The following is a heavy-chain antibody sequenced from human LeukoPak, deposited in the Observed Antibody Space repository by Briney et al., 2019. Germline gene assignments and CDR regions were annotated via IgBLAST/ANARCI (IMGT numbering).Heavy chain of an antibody. CDR3: ARCGTPLLWFGEPHFDY. D-gene: IGHD3-10*01. CDR2: ISSSGSTI. CDR1: GFTFSDYY. Sequence: PGRSLRLSCAASGFTFSDYYMSWIRQAPGKGLEWVSYISSSGSTIYYADSVKGRFTISRDNAKNSLYLQMNSLRAEDTAVYYCARCGTPLLWFGEPHFDYWGQGTLVTVSS. V-gene: IGHV3-11*01. J-gene: IGHJ4*02.